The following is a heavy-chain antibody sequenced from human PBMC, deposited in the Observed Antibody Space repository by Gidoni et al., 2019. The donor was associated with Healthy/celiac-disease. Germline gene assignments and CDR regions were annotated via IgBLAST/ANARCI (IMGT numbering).Heavy chain of an antibody. V-gene: IGHV1-3*01. CDR3: ARDHGYSNYYYYYYMDV. D-gene: IGHD4-4*01. Sequence: QVQLVQSGAAVQKPWASVKVSCKASGYTFPSYAMHWVRQAPGQRLEWMGWINAGNGNKKYSQKFQGRVTSTRDTSASTAYMELSSLRSEDTAVYYCARDHGYSNYYYYYYMDVWGKGTTVTVSS. J-gene: IGHJ6*03. CDR2: INAGNGNK. CDR1: GYTFPSYA.